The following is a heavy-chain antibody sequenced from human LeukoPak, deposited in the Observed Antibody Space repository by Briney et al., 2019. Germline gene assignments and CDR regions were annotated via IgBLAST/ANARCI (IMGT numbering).Heavy chain of an antibody. Sequence: PGGSLRLSCAASGFTFSDNYMSWIRQAPGKGLEWVSYISSSGNTTYNADSVKGRFSITRDNAKNSLYLQMNSLRAEDTAVYYCARHVFDGYNSGVGYYFDYWGQGTLVTVSS. CDR3: ARHVFDGYNSGVGYYFDY. J-gene: IGHJ4*02. V-gene: IGHV3-11*01. D-gene: IGHD5-24*01. CDR1: GFTFSDNY. CDR2: ISSSGNTT.